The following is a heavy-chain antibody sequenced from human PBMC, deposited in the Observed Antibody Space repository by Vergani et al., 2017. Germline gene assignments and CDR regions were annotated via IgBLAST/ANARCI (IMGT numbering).Heavy chain of an antibody. Sequence: QVRLEESGPGLVKPSETLSLTCSVSGYSIGSGFYWAWIRQSPGEGLQWLTRIHNRRKTYHNPSLKSRVSVSLDTSKNRFSLNLTSVTATDTAVYYCARSQGDYWYFDLWGPGSLVTVSS. CDR3: ARSQGDYWYFDL. D-gene: IGHD2-21*01. V-gene: IGHV4-38-2*01. CDR2: IHNRRKT. J-gene: IGHJ2*01. CDR1: GYSIGSGFY.